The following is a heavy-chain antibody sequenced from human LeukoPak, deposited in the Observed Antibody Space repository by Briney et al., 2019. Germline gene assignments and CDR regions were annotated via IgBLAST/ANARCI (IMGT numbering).Heavy chain of an antibody. CDR1: GFTFSSYG. Sequence: GGSLRLSCAASGFTFSSYGMHWVRQAPGKGLEWVAVIWYGGSNKYYADSVKGRFTISRDNSKNTLYLQMNSLRAEDTAVYYCAKARIRGGSGSWGYYFDYWGQGTLVTVSS. CDR3: AKARIRGGSGSWGYYFDY. CDR2: IWYGGSNK. V-gene: IGHV3-30*02. D-gene: IGHD3-10*01. J-gene: IGHJ4*02.